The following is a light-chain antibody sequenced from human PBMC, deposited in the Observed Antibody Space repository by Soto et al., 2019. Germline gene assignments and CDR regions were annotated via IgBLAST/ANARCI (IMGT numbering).Light chain of an antibody. V-gene: IGKV1-5*03. J-gene: IGKJ1*01. CDR2: RAS. CDR1: QSFGGG. CDR3: QKYNSWSRT. Sequence: DIQMTQSPSTLPASVGDRVTITCRASQSFGGGLAWYQQNPGKAHKLLIYRASSLECGVPSRFSGSGSGTEFTITISSLQPDDFATYYCQKYNSWSRTFGRGTKVAV.